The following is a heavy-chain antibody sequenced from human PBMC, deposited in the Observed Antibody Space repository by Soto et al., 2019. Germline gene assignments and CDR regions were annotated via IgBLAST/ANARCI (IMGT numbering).Heavy chain of an antibody. V-gene: IGHV5-51*01. CDR3: ARRGWMGATGRPHYFDY. CDR1: VYSFTSYW. D-gene: IGHD1-26*01. CDR2: IYPGDSDT. J-gene: IGHJ4*02. Sequence: GESLKISCKGSVYSFTSYWIGWVRQMPGKGLEWMWIIYPGDSDTRYSPSFQGQVTISADKSVSTAYLQWSRLKASGTAMYYCARRGWMGATGRPHYFDYWGQGTMVTVSS.